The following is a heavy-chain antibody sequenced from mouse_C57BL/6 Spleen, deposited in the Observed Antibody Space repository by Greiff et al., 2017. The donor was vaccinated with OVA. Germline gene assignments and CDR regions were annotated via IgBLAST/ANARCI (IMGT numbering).Heavy chain of an antibody. J-gene: IGHJ3*01. CDR3: ARVGLYYGYDGFAY. CDR2: INPNNGGT. V-gene: IGHV1-26*01. Sequence: EVQLQQSGPELVKPGASVKISCKASGYTFTDYYMNWVKQSHGKSLEWIGDINPNNGGTSYNQKFKGKATLTVDKSSSTAYMELRSLTSEDSAVYYCARVGLYYGYDGFAYWGQGTLVTVSA. D-gene: IGHD2-2*01. CDR1: GYTFTDYY.